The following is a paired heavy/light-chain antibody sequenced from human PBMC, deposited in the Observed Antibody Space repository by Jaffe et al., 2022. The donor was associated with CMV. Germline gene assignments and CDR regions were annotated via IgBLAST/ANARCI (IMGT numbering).Heavy chain of an antibody. CDR3: ARAPPRRIAAARSYYYYMDV. V-gene: IGHV4-34*01. Sequence: QVQLQQWGAGLLKPSETLSLTCAVYGGSFSGYYWSWIRQPPGKGLEWIGEINHSGSTNYNPSLKSRVTISVDTSKNQFSLKLSSVTAADTAVYYCARAPPRRIAAARSYYYYMDVWGKGTTVTVSS. J-gene: IGHJ6*03. CDR2: INHSGST. CDR1: GGSFSGYY. D-gene: IGHD6-13*01.
Light chain of an antibody. CDR3: SSYTSSSPVK. J-gene: IGLJ2*01. CDR1: SSDVGGYNY. V-gene: IGLV2-14*03. CDR2: DVS. Sequence: QSALTQPASVSGSPGQSITISCTGTSSDVGGYNYVSWYQQHPGKAPKLMIYDVSNRPSGLSNRFSGSKSGNTASLTISGLQAEDEADYYCSSYTSSSPVKFGGGTKLTVL.